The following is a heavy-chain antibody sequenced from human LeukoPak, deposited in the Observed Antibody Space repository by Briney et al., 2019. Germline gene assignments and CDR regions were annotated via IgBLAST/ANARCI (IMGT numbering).Heavy chain of an antibody. Sequence: ASVKVSCKASGYTFTSYYMHWVRQAPAQGPEWMGINNPSGGSTSYAQKFQGRVTMTRDTCTSTVYMELSSLRSEDTAVYYCARGFPLMYYDILTGPPSGDYWGQGTLVTVSS. J-gene: IGHJ4*02. CDR3: ARGFPLMYYDILTGPPSGDY. D-gene: IGHD3-9*01. V-gene: IGHV1-46*01. CDR2: NNPSGGST. CDR1: GYTFTSYY.